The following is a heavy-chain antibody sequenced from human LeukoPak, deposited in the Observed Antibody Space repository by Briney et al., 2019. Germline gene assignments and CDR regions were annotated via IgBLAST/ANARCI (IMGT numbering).Heavy chain of an antibody. Sequence: ASVKVSCKASGYTFIGYYMLWVRQAPGQGLEWMGWINPNGGGTNYAQKFQGRVTMTRDTSINTASMEISGLTSDDTAVYYCATPSDYSNYVAFDYWGQGTLVTVSS. CDR1: GYTFIGYY. V-gene: IGHV1-2*02. D-gene: IGHD4-11*01. CDR2: INPNGGGT. J-gene: IGHJ4*02. CDR3: ATPSDYSNYVAFDY.